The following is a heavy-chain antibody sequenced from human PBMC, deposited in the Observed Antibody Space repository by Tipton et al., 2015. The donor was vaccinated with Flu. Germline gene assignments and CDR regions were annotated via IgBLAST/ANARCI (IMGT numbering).Heavy chain of an antibody. Sequence: SLRLSCAASGFTFSSYAIHWVRQAPGKGLEWVALTSSDERNKRFANSVQGRFTISRDNSKNTLSLQMNSLRVEDTAVYYCARGTGSGSYLIDYWGQGTLVTVSS. CDR3: ARGTGSGSYLIDY. J-gene: IGHJ4*02. D-gene: IGHD3-10*01. V-gene: IGHV3-30-3*01. CDR1: GFTFSSYA. CDR2: TSSDERNK.